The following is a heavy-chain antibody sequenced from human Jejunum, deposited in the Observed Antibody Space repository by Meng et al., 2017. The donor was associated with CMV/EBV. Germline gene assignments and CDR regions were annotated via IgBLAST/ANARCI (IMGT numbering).Heavy chain of an antibody. CDR3: ARGPNLNDFDY. J-gene: IGHJ4*02. Sequence: CTVSGGSSSNDKYYWTLIRQHTGAGLGWIGNIYYTRGRYTNPTHKSRLTISVDTYNNQCSLRLTSVTAADTAVYYCARGPNLNDFDYWGQGALVTVSS. V-gene: IGHV4-31*03. D-gene: IGHD1-1*01. CDR2: IYYTRGR. CDR1: GGSSSNDKYY.